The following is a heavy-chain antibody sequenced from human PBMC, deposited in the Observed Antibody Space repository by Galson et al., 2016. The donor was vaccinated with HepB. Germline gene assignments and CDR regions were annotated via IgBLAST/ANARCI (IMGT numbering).Heavy chain of an antibody. J-gene: IGHJ4*02. CDR3: ERDHCGVEY. Sequence: SLRLSCAASGFSFSVYYMHWVRQVPGKGLVWVSRINPDGSGTHYADFVRGRFTISRDNAKNTLHLQMNSLRGEDTAVYYCERDHCGVEYWGQGTLVTVSS. D-gene: IGHD2-21*02. CDR1: GFSFSVYY. CDR2: INPDGSGT. V-gene: IGHV3-74*01.